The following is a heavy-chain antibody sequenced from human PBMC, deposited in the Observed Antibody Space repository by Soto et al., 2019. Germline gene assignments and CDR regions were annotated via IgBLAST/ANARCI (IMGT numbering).Heavy chain of an antibody. J-gene: IGHJ6*02. CDR1: GFTFSSYS. Sequence: VRLVESGGGLVKPGGSLRLSGAASGFTFSSYSMNWVRQAPGKGLEWVSSITSSSSYIYYADSLKGRFPISRDNAKNSRYLQMHSLRAEDTAVYYCARGDNTDYYGMDVWGQGTTGTVSS. D-gene: IGHD1-20*01. CDR3: ARGDNTDYYGMDV. CDR2: ITSSSSYI. V-gene: IGHV3-21*01.